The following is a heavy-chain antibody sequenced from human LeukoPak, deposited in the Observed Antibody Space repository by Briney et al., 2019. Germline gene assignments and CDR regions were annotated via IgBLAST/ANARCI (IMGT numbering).Heavy chain of an antibody. V-gene: IGHV7-4-1*02. CDR3: ARSLHYYDTSGYFLNY. CDR1: GYTFTDYY. J-gene: IGHJ4*02. D-gene: IGHD3-22*01. CDR2: INTNTGNP. Sequence: ASVKVSCKASGYTFTDYYMHWVRQAPGQGLEWMGWINTNTGNPTYAQGFTGRFVFSLDTSVSTAYLQISSLKDEDTAVYYCARSLHYYDTSGYFLNYWGQGSLVTVSS.